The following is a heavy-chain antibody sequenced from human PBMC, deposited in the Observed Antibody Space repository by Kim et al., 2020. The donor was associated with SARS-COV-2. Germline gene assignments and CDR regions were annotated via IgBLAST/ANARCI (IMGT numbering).Heavy chain of an antibody. D-gene: IGHD3-22*01. CDR1: GGSVSSGSYY. CDR3: ARAEDDSSGYYSPDYGMDV. J-gene: IGHJ6*02. CDR2: IYYSGST. Sequence: SETLSLTCTVSGGSVSSGSYYWSWIRQPPGKGLEWIGYIYYSGSTNYNPSLKSRVTISVDTSKNQFSLKLSSVTAADTAVYYCARAEDDSSGYYSPDYGMDVWGQGTTVTVSS. V-gene: IGHV4-61*01.